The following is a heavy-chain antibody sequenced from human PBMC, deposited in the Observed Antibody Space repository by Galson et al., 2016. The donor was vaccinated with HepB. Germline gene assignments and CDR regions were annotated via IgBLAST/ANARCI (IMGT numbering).Heavy chain of an antibody. CDR1: GFAFNDYA. Sequence: SLRLSCAGSGFAFNDYAMHWVRQAPGKGLEWVAVISQNSDYVVYADSLKGRFIISRDNAKKSLYLQMNSLRPEDTAFYYCAKELDGEVAGPFYLWGRGTLVTVSS. D-gene: IGHD6-19*01. V-gene: IGHV3-9*01. CDR2: ISQNSDYV. J-gene: IGHJ2*01. CDR3: AKELDGEVAGPFYL.